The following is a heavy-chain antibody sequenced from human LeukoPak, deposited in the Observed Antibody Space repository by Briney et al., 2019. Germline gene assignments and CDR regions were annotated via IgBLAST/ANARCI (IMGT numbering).Heavy chain of an antibody. V-gene: IGHV1-46*01. CDR3: ARDDAAVAGPGAFDI. CDR1: GYTFTSYY. CDR2: INPSGGST. D-gene: IGHD6-19*01. Sequence: ASVKVSCKASGYTFTSYYMHWVRQAPGQGLEWMGIINPSGGSTSYAQKFQGRVTMTRDMSTSTVYMELSSLRSEDTAVYYCARDDAAVAGPGAFDIWGQGTMVTVSS. J-gene: IGHJ3*02.